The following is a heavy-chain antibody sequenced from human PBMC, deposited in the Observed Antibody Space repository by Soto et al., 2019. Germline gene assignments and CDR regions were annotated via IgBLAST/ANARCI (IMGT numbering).Heavy chain of an antibody. CDR3: ARRALTHAFVDY. CDR2: ISSSSSTI. Sequence: PAGSRRLSCAASGFPFCSYCMNWVRQAPGKGLEWVSYISSSSSTIYYADSVKSRFTISRDNAKNSLYLQMNSLRAEDTAVYFCARRALTHAFVDYWGQGT. D-gene: IGHD3-10*01. CDR1: GFPFCSYC. V-gene: IGHV3-48*01. J-gene: IGHJ4*02.